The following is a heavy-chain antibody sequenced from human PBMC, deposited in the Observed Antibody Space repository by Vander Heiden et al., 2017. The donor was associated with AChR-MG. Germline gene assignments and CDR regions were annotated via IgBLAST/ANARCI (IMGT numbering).Heavy chain of an antibody. Sequence: QVQLVQSGAEVKKPGASLKASCKHSGFTFTNYHIHWVRQAHGQGLEWVGTINPSLDSTHYAQKFQGRVRMTRDTSTKTVYMDMTSLRPEDTAVYFCARELTGSFYFDFWGQGSLVTVSS. CDR1: GFTFTNYH. D-gene: IGHD1-26*01. V-gene: IGHV1-46*03. CDR3: ARELTGSFYFDF. CDR2: INPSLDST. J-gene: IGHJ4*02.